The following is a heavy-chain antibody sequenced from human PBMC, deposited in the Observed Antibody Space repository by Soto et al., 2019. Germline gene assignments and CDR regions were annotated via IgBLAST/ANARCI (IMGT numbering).Heavy chain of an antibody. D-gene: IGHD3-22*01. Sequence: QLQLQESGSGLVKPSQTLSLTCAVSGGSISSGGYSWSWIRQPPGKGLEWIGYIYHSGSTYYNPSLTSRYTISVYRSKNQFSLHLSSVTAADTAVYYCARWHRRDSSGYYPYDAFDIWGQGTMVTVSS. J-gene: IGHJ3*02. CDR1: GGSISSGGYS. CDR2: IYHSGST. CDR3: ARWHRRDSSGYYPYDAFDI. V-gene: IGHV4-30-2*01.